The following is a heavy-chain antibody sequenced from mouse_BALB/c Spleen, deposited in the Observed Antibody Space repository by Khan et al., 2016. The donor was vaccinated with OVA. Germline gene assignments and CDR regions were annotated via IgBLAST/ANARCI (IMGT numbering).Heavy chain of an antibody. V-gene: IGHV5-6-4*01. CDR1: GFAFSSYS. CDR3: TRDRNDYGSSCYFDY. CDR2: ITSGGSYT. Sequence: EVELVESGGGLVKPGGSLKLSCAASGFAFSSYSMSWVRQTPEKRLEWVATITSGGSYTYYPDSVKGRFTISRDNAKNTLYLQMSSLKSEDTAMYYCTRDRNDYGSSCYFDYWGQGTTLTVSS. D-gene: IGHD1-1*01. J-gene: IGHJ2*01.